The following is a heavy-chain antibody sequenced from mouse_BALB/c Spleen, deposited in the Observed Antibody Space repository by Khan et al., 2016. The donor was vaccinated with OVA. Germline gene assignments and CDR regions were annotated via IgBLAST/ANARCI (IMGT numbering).Heavy chain of an antibody. CDR3: ARRGYEYGRGALFAY. CDR2: IWSAGST. Sequence: QVQLKESGPGLVQPSQSLSITCTVSGFSLNNYSVHWVRQSPGKGLEWLGVIWSAGSTDYNAAFISRLTISKDNSRSQVFFKMNSLQSNDTAIYYCARRGYEYGRGALFAYWGQGTLVTVSA. V-gene: IGHV2-2*03. J-gene: IGHJ3*01. CDR1: GFSLNNYS. D-gene: IGHD2-4*01.